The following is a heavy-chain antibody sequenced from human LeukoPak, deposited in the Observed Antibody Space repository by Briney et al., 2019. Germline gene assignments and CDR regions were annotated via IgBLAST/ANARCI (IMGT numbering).Heavy chain of an antibody. CDR2: IQEDGSRK. CDR3: ARDTENTDIWSGYAY. J-gene: IGHJ4*02. Sequence: TRGSLRLSCAASGFTFGGYWMSWVRQAPGKGLEWVANIQEDGSRKYYVDSVKGRFTISRDNAESSMYLQMNSLRAEDTAVYYCARDTENTDIWSGYAYWGQGAPVTVSS. D-gene: IGHD3-3*01. CDR1: GFTFGGYW. V-gene: IGHV3-7*01.